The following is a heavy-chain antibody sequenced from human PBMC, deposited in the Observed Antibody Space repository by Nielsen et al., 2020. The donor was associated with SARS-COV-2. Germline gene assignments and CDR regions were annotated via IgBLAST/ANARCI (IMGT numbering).Heavy chain of an antibody. CDR2: ISGSGGST. CDR1: GFTFSSYA. J-gene: IGHJ6*02. V-gene: IGHV3-23*01. D-gene: IGHD6-19*01. CDR3: AKTSQSDDYYYYYGMDV. Sequence: GSLRLSCAASGFTFSSYAMSWVRQAPGKGLEWVSAISGSGGSTYYADSVKGRFTISRDNSKNTLYLQMNSLRAEDTAVYYCAKTSQSDDYYYYYGMDVWGQGTTVTVSS.